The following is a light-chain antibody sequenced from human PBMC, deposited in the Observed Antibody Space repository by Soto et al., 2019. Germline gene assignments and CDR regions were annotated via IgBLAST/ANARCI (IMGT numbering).Light chain of an antibody. V-gene: IGKV1-12*01. Sequence: DIQMTQSPSSVSASVGDRVTITCRASQGISRWLAWYQQKPGRAPKLLIYRASSLQSGVPSRFSGSGSGTDFTLTISSLQPEDSATYYCQQANSLPYTFGQGTELEIK. CDR3: QQANSLPYT. CDR1: QGISRW. CDR2: RAS. J-gene: IGKJ2*01.